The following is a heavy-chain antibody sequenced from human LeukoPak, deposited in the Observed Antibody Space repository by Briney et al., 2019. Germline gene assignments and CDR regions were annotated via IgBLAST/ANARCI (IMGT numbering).Heavy chain of an antibody. CDR2: IYYSGGT. D-gene: IGHD4-23*01. CDR1: GGSVSSHY. CDR3: ARGGGNEFDY. J-gene: IGHJ4*02. V-gene: IGHV4-59*02. Sequence: PSETLSPTCIVSGGSVSSHYWSWIRQPPGKGLEWIGYIYYSGGTNYNPSLKSRVTISLDTSKNQFSLKLSSVTAADTAVYYCARGGGNEFDYWGQGTLVAVSS.